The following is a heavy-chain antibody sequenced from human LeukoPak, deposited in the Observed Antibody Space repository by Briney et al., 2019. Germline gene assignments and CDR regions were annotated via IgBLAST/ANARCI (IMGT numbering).Heavy chain of an antibody. CDR3: VRDRGYWPHYTFNI. Sequence: SDTLSLTCTVSGGSISSSTYYWGWIRQPPGKGLEWIGNIYYDGSTYYSPSVKSRVTISIDTSKNRFSLRLTSVTAADTAVYYCVRDRGYWPHYTFNIWGHGTMVTVAS. J-gene: IGHJ3*02. V-gene: IGHV4-39*07. D-gene: IGHD3-3*01. CDR1: GGSISSSTYY. CDR2: IYYDGST.